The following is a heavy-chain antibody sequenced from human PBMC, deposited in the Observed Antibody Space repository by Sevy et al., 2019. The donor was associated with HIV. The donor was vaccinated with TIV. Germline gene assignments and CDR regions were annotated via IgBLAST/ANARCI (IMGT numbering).Heavy chain of an antibody. CDR3: ARMSRIVVVPAAIGDY. D-gene: IGHD2-2*02. CDR2: ISAYNGNT. Sequence: ASVKVSCKASGYTFTSYGISWVRQAPGQGLEWMGWISAYNGNTNYAQKLQGRVTTTTDTSTSTAYMELRSLRSDDTAVYYCARMSRIVVVPAAIGDYWGQGTLVTVSS. J-gene: IGHJ4*02. V-gene: IGHV1-18*01. CDR1: GYTFTSYG.